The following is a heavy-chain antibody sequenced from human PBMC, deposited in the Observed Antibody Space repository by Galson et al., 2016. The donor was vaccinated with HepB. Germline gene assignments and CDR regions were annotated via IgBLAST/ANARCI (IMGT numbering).Heavy chain of an antibody. D-gene: IGHD3-10*01. J-gene: IGHJ4*02. CDR2: INAGNGNT. CDR3: ARGRSTGIFDY. CDR1: GYTFTSYA. V-gene: IGHV1-3*01. Sequence: SVKVSCKASGYTFTSYAMHWVRQAPGQRLEWMGWINAGNGNTKYSQKFQGRVTITRDTSASTAYMELSSLRSEDTAVHYCARGRSTGIFDYWGQGTLVTVSS.